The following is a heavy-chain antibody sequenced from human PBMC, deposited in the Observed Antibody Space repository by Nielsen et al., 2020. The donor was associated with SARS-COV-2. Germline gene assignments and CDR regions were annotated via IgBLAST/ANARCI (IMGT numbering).Heavy chain of an antibody. Sequence: ASVKVSCKASGYTFTSYGISWVRQAPGQGLEWMGWISTYNGNTNYAQKLQGRVTMTTDTSTSTAYMELRSLRSDDTAVYYCASVLSSSWYFDYWGQGTLVTVSS. CDR2: ISTYNGNT. V-gene: IGHV1-18*01. CDR3: ASVLSSSWYFDY. D-gene: IGHD6-13*01. CDR1: GYTFTSYG. J-gene: IGHJ4*02.